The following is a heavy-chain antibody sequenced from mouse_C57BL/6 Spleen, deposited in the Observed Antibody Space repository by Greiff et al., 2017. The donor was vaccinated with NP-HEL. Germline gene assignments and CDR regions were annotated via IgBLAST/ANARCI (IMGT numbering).Heavy chain of an antibody. D-gene: IGHD4-1*01. CDR2: ISSGSSTI. CDR1: GFTFSDYG. Sequence: EVKVVESGGGLVKPGGSLKLSCAASGFTFSDYGMHWVRQAPEKGLEWVAYISSGSSTIYYADTVKGRFTISRDNAKNTLFLQMTSLRSEDTAMYYCARPTGTRYFDVWGTGTTVTVSS. CDR3: ARPTGTRYFDV. V-gene: IGHV5-17*01. J-gene: IGHJ1*03.